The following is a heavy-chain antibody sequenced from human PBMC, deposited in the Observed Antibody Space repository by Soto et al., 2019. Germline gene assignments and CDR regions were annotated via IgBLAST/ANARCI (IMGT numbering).Heavy chain of an antibody. CDR2: IIPILGIA. D-gene: IGHD5-12*01. J-gene: IGHJ4*02. CDR1: GGTFSSYT. V-gene: IGHV1-69*02. CDR3: ASFQVAMGSFDY. Sequence: QVQLVQSGAEVKKPGSSVKVSCKASGGTFSSYTISWVRQAPGQGLEWMGRIIPILGIANYAQKFQGRVTITADKSTSTAYMELSSLRSEDTAVYYCASFQVAMGSFDYWGQGTLVTVSS.